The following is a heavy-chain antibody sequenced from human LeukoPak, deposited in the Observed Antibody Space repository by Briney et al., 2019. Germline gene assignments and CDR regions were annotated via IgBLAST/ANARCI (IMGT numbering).Heavy chain of an antibody. Sequence: GGSLRLSCAASGFTFSSYSMTWVRQAPGKGLEWVSSISSSSSYIYYADSVKGRFTISRDNAKNSLYLQMNSLRAEDTAVYYCARAQGTYYYDSSGIPWGQGTLVTVSS. D-gene: IGHD3-22*01. CDR2: ISSSSSYI. CDR3: ARAQGTYYYDSSGIP. J-gene: IGHJ5*02. V-gene: IGHV3-21*01. CDR1: GFTFSSYS.